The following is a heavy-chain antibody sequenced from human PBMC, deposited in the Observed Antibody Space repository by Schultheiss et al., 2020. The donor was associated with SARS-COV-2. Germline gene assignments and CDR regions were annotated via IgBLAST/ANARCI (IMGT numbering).Heavy chain of an antibody. CDR1: GFTFSNAW. D-gene: IGHD3-16*01. CDR3: TTDGPDRYSCFDY. V-gene: IGHV3-15*01. Sequence: GGSLRLSCAASGFTFSNAWMSWVRQAPGKGLEWVGRIKSKTDGGTTDYAAPVKGRFTISRDDSKNTLYLQMNSLKTEDTAVYYCTTDGPDRYSCFDYWGQGTLVTVSS. J-gene: IGHJ4*02. CDR2: IKSKTDGGTT.